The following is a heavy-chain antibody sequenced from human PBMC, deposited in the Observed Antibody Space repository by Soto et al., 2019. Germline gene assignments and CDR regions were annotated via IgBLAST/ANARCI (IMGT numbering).Heavy chain of an antibody. CDR3: XXXXXXXXDXLTGXXXXPDY. Sequence: QVQLVQSGGEVKKPGASVKVSCKASGYSFRSYAISWVXQAPXQGLXXXGWISSYGHTNHAQKFRARVTMTTDTSTSTAXXXXXXXXXXXXXXXXXXXXXXXXXDXLTGXXXXPDYWGQGTQVTVSA. J-gene: IGHJ4*02. V-gene: IGHV1-18*01. CDR2: ISSYGHT. D-gene: IGHD3-9*01. CDR1: GYSFRSYA.